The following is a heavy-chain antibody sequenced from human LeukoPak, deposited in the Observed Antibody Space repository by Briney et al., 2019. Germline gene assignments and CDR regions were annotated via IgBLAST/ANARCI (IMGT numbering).Heavy chain of an antibody. J-gene: IGHJ5*01. D-gene: IGHD2-2*01. V-gene: IGHV1-46*01. CDR2: INPSGGST. CDR3: ARCSSGTYINCFDS. CDR1: GYTFSNYY. Sequence: ASVKVSCKACGYTFSNYYIQLVREAPGQGLEWMGIINPSGGSTSYAQNFQGRVTMTRDKSTSTVYMELSSLRSEDTAMYYCARCSSGTYINCFDSWGQGTLVTVSS.